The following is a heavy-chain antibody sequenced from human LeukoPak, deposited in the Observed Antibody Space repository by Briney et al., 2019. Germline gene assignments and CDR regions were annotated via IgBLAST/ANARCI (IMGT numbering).Heavy chain of an antibody. D-gene: IGHD3-22*01. V-gene: IGHV5-51*01. Sequence: GESLKISCKVSGYSFTTYCIGWVRQMPGKGLEWMGIIHPRDSDTRYSPSFQGQVTISADKSITSAYLQWSSLRAPDTAMYYCARYSSPNYFDYWGQGTLVTVSS. J-gene: IGHJ4*02. CDR3: ARYSSPNYFDY. CDR1: GYSFTTYC. CDR2: IHPRDSDT.